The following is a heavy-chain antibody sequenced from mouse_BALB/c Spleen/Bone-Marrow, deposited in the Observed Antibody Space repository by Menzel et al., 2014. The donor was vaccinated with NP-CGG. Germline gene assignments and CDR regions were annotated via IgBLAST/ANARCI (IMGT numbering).Heavy chain of an antibody. V-gene: IGHV4-1*02. CDR1: GFDFSRYW. CDR2: INPESNTI. J-gene: IGHJ4*01. Sequence: VHLVESGGGLVQPGGSLKLSCAVSGFDFSRYWMSWVRQAPGKGPEWIGEINPESNTINYTPSLKDKFIISRDNAKNTLYLQMSKVRSEDTALYYCARLGYYGMMAFWGQGTSVTVSS. CDR3: ARLGYYGMMAF. D-gene: IGHD1-1*01.